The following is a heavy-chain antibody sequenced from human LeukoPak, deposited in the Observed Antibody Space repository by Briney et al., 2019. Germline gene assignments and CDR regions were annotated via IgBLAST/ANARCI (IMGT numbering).Heavy chain of an antibody. CDR2: ISGSGGST. D-gene: IGHD4-17*01. CDR3: AKGSSTVTKNWFDP. V-gene: IGHV3-23*01. CDR1: GFTFSSYA. Sequence: GGSLRLSCAASGFTFSSYAMTWVRQAPGKGLEWVSGISGSGGSTYYADSAKGRFTISRDNSKNTLYLQMNSLRAEDTAVYYCAKGSSTVTKNWFDPWGQGTLVTVSS. J-gene: IGHJ5*02.